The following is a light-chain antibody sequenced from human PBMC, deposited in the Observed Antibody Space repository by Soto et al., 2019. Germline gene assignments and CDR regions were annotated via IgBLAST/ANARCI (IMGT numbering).Light chain of an antibody. CDR3: SSYAGSSTCV. Sequence: QSAPTQPPSASGSPGQSATISFTGTSSDVGGYTYVSWYQQYPGKAPKLMIYEVSKRPSGVPDRFSGSKSGNTASLTVSGLQAEDEADYYCSSYAGSSTCVFGGGTKLTVL. V-gene: IGLV2-8*01. J-gene: IGLJ2*01. CDR1: SSDVGGYTY. CDR2: EVS.